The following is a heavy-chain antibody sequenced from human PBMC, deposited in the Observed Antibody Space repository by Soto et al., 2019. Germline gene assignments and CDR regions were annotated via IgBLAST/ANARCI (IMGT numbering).Heavy chain of an antibody. V-gene: IGHV3-48*02. CDR1: GFTFSSYS. CDR2: ITSSGTTV. Sequence: EVHLVESGGGLVQPGGSLRLSCAASGFTFSSYSLNWVRQAPGKGLEWVSNITSSGTTVYYADSVRGRFTISRDNAKNSLYLQMNSLRDDDTAVYYCARGSSDGAANVDPWGQATELTVPS. D-gene: IGHD6-25*01. CDR3: ARGSSDGAANVDP. J-gene: IGHJ5*02.